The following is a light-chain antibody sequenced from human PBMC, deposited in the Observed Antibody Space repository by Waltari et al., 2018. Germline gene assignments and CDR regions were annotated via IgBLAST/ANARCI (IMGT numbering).Light chain of an antibody. V-gene: IGKV4-1*01. CDR3: QQYYKSPLT. Sequence: DIVMTQSPDSLAVSLGERATINCKSRQALFYTSNNNNYLAWYQQKPGQPPKLLIHWASTRESGVPDRFSGSGSGTDFTLTISSLQAEDVAVYYCQQYYKSPLTFGQGTRLEIK. CDR2: WAS. CDR1: QALFYTSNNNNY. J-gene: IGKJ5*01.